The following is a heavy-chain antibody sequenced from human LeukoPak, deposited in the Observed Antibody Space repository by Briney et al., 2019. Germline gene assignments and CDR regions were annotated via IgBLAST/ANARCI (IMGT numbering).Heavy chain of an antibody. Sequence: SETLSLTCTVSGGSISSSSYYWGWIRQPPGKGLEWIGSIYYSGSTYYNPSLKSRVTISVDTSKNQFSLKLSSVTAADTAVYYCARLPTGYPNWFDPWGQGSLVTVSS. CDR2: IYYSGST. D-gene: IGHD3-9*01. CDR3: ARLPTGYPNWFDP. J-gene: IGHJ5*02. V-gene: IGHV4-39*01. CDR1: GGSISSSSYY.